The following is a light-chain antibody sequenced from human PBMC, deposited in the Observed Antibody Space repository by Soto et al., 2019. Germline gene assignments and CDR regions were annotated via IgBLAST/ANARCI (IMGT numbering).Light chain of an antibody. CDR3: QSHDSSLSVV. Sequence: QAVVTQPPSVSGAPGQRVTISCTGSSSNIGAGYDVHWYQQLPGTAPKLLIYGNSNRPSGVPDRFSGSKSGTSASLAITGLQAEDEADYYCQSHDSSLSVVFGGGTQLTVL. CDR2: GNS. J-gene: IGLJ2*01. CDR1: SSNIGAGYD. V-gene: IGLV1-40*01.